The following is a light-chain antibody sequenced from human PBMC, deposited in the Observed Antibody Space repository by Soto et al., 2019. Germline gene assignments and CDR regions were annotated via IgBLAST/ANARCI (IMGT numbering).Light chain of an antibody. V-gene: IGLV2-14*01. Sequence: QSVLTQPASVSGSPGQSITISCTGTSSDVGAYNRVSWYQQHSGKAPKLMIYEVSNRPSGVSNRFSGSKSGNTASLTISGLQAEDEADYYCLSYTTSSSYVFGTGTKLTV. CDR3: LSYTTSSSYV. CDR1: SSDVGAYNR. CDR2: EVS. J-gene: IGLJ1*01.